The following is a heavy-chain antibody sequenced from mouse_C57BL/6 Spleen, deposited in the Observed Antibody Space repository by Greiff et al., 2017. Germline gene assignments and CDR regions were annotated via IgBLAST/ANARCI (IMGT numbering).Heavy chain of an antibody. V-gene: IGHV1-22*01. CDR2: INPNNGGT. CDR1: GYTFTDYN. CDR3: ARWGDGYYY. J-gene: IGHJ2*01. D-gene: IGHD2-3*01. Sequence: EVKLVESGPELVKPGASVKMSCKASGYTFTDYNMHWVKQSHGKSLEWIGYINPNNGGTSYNQKFKGKATLTVNKSSSTAYMELRSLTSEDSAVYYCARWGDGYYYWGQGTTLTVSS.